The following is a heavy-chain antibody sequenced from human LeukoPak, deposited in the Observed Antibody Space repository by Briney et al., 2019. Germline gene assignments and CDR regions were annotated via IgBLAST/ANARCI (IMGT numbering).Heavy chain of an antibody. CDR3: ATLGYSSSSEVD. D-gene: IGHD6-6*01. Sequence: PSETLSLTCDVSGYSIRSGYYWGWIRQPPGKGLEWIGSIYHSGSTYYNPSLKSRLTVSVDTSKNHFSLKVNSVTAADTAVYYCATLGYSSSSEVDWGQGTLVTVSS. CDR2: IYHSGST. CDR1: GYSIRSGYY. V-gene: IGHV4-38-2*01. J-gene: IGHJ4*02.